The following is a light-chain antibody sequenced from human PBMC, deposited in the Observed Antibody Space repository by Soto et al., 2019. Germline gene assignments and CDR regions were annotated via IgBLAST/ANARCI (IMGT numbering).Light chain of an antibody. CDR2: GAS. CDR3: QQYNHWPRGYT. CDR1: QSVSDN. Sequence: EIVMTQSPATLSVSPGERATLSCRADQSVSDNLAWYQQRPGQAPRLLFYGASTRATGVPVRFSASGSGTEFTLTISSLQSEDFAVYYCQQYNHWPRGYTFGQGTKLEIK. V-gene: IGKV3-15*01. J-gene: IGKJ2*01.